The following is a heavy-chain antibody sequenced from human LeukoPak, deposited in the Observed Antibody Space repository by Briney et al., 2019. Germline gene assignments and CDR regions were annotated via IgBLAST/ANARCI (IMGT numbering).Heavy chain of an antibody. J-gene: IGHJ3*02. V-gene: IGHV4-59*01. CDR1: GGSISSYY. CDR2: IYYSGST. Sequence: KPSETLSLTCTVSGGSISSYYWSWIRQPPGKGLEWIGYIYYSGSTNYNPSLKSRVTMSVDTSKNQFSLNLSSVTAADTAVYYCARDMSYSNAFDIWGQGTMVTVSS. D-gene: IGHD2-15*01. CDR3: ARDMSYSNAFDI.